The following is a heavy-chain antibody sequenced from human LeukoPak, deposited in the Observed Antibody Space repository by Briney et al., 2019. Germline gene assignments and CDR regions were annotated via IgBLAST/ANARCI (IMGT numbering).Heavy chain of an antibody. CDR1: GYTFTSYG. V-gene: IGHV1-18*01. CDR2: ISAYNGNT. D-gene: IGHD6-6*01. CDR3: ARDQRDIAARPLVSKGGNWFDP. Sequence: GASVKVSCKVSGYTFTSYGISWVRQAPGQGLEWMGWISAYNGNTNYAQKLQGRVTMTTDTSTSTAYMELRSLRSDDTAVYYCARDQRDIAARPLVSKGGNWFDPWGQGTLVTVSS. J-gene: IGHJ5*02.